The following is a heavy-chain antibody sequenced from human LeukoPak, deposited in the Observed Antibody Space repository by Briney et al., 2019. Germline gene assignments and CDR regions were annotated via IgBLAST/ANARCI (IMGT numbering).Heavy chain of an antibody. Sequence: GGSLRLSCAASGFTFDDYAMHWVRQAPGKGLEWVSGISWNSGSIGYADSVKGRFTISRDNAKNSLYLQMNSLRAEDTALYYCAKDIYSSSWYYFDYWGQGTLVTVSS. V-gene: IGHV3-9*01. J-gene: IGHJ4*02. CDR3: AKDIYSSSWYYFDY. CDR1: GFTFDDYA. CDR2: ISWNSGSI. D-gene: IGHD6-13*01.